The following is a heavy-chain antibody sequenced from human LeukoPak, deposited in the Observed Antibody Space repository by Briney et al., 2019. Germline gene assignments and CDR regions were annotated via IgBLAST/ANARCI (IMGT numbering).Heavy chain of an antibody. Sequence: GGSLRLSCAASGFSFNSYAMSWVRQAPGKGLEWVSAISGSGGSTYYADSVKGRFTMSRDNSKNTLYLQMNSLRAEDTAVYYCAKVLVGTTCFEYWGQGTLVTVSS. CDR3: AKVLVGTTCFEY. V-gene: IGHV3-23*01. CDR2: ISGSGGST. CDR1: GFSFNSYA. D-gene: IGHD1-7*01. J-gene: IGHJ4*02.